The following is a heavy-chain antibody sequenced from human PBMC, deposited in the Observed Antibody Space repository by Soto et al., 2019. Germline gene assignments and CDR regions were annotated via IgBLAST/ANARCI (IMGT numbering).Heavy chain of an antibody. V-gene: IGHV3-30-3*01. J-gene: IGHJ4*02. D-gene: IGHD4-17*01. CDR1: GFTFSSYA. Sequence: QVQLVESGGGVVQPGRSLRLSCAASGFTFSSYAMHWVRQAPGKGLEWVAVISYDGSNKYYADSVKGRFTISRDNSKNTLYLQMNSLRAEDTAVYYCAREGDHYGDPTYTFDYWGQGTLVTVSS. CDR2: ISYDGSNK. CDR3: AREGDHYGDPTYTFDY.